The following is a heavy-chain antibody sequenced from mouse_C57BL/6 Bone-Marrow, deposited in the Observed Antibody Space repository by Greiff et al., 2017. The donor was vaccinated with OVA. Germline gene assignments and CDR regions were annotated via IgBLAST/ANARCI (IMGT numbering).Heavy chain of an antibody. V-gene: IGHV5-4*01. CDR2: ISDGGSYT. CDR1: GFTFSSYA. Sequence: DVHLVESGGGLVKPGGSLKLSCAASGFTFSSYAMSWVRQTPEKRLEWVATISDGGSYTYYPDNVKGRFTISRDNAKNNLYLQMSHLKSEDTAMYYCARDDRTAQAKDYWGQGTTLTVSS. D-gene: IGHD3-2*02. J-gene: IGHJ2*01. CDR3: ARDDRTAQAKDY.